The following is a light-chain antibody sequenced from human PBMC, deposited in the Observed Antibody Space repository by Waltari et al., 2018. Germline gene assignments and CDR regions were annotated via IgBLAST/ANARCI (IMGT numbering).Light chain of an antibody. CDR3: MRGTHWPPYT. J-gene: IGKJ2*01. CDR2: KVS. CDR1: QSLVHSDGNTY. V-gene: IGKV2-30*02. Sequence: EVVMTQSPLSLPVTLGQPASISCRSSQSLVHSDGNTYVNGFHQRQGQSPRRLIYKVSNRDSGVPDIFSGSGSGTDVTLKISRVEAGDVGVCYGMRGTHWPPYTFGQGTKLEIK.